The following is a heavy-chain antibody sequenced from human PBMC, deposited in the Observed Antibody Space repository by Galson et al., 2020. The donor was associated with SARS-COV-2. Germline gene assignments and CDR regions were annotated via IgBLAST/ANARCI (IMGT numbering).Heavy chain of an antibody. Sequence: GESLKISCVASGFIFSNYAMHWVRQAPGKGLEWVAVMRNDGSDEDYVDSVRGRFTVSRDNFKNTVYLQMNSLRVEDTALYYCARGNGSGAYLIDYWGQGTLVTVSS. CDR1: GFIFSNYA. J-gene: IGHJ4*02. D-gene: IGHD1-1*01. V-gene: IGHV3-30*12. CDR3: ARGNGSGAYLIDY. CDR2: MRNDGSDE.